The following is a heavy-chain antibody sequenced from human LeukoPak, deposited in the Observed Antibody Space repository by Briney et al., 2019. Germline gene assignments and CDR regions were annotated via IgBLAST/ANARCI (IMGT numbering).Heavy chain of an antibody. V-gene: IGHV3-48*01. CDR1: GFTFSSYS. CDR2: ISSSSSTI. CDR3: VKGGIAARPLGY. J-gene: IGHJ4*02. D-gene: IGHD6-6*01. Sequence: PGGSLRLSRAASGFTFSSYSMNWVRQAPGKGLEWVSYISSSSSTIYYADSVKGRFTISRDNAKNSLYLQMSSLRAEDTAVYYCVKGGIAARPLGYWGQGTLVTVSS.